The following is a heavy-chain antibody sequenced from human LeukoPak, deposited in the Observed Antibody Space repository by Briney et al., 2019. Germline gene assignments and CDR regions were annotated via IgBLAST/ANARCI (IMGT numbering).Heavy chain of an antibody. CDR2: ISAYNGNT. V-gene: IGHV1-18*01. D-gene: IGHD2-15*01. CDR3: ARLLRVAATRKNYYYYYMDV. J-gene: IGHJ6*03. Sequence: ASVKVSCKASGYTFTSYGISWVRQAPGQGLEWMGWISAYNGNTNYAQKLQGRVTMTTDTSTSTAYMELRSLRSDDTAVYYCARLLRVAATRKNYYYYYMDVWGKGTTLTVSS. CDR1: GYTFTSYG.